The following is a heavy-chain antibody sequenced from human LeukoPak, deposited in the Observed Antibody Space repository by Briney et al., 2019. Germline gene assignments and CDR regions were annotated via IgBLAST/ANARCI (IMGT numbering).Heavy chain of an antibody. CDR3: ARHSTTWTPFDY. D-gene: IGHD2/OR15-2a*01. V-gene: IGHV4-59*08. Sequence: SETLSLTCTVSGGSISSYYWSWIRQPPGKGLEWIGYIYYSGSTNYNPSLKSRVTISVDTSKNQFSLKLSSVTAADTAVYYCARHSTTWTPFDYWGRGTLVTVSS. CDR2: IYYSGST. J-gene: IGHJ4*02. CDR1: GGSISSYY.